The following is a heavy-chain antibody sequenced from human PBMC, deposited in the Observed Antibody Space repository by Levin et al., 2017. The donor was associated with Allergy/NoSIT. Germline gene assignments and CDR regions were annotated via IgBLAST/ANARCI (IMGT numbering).Heavy chain of an antibody. CDR3: ARGGDGYMTYVYFDL. Sequence: SQTLSLTCTVSGGSISGYYWSWIRQPAGKGLEWIGRFYSSGSTKYNPSLTSRVTMSVDTSKNQFSLWLSSVTAADTAVYFCARGGDGYMTYVYFDLWGRGTLVTVSS. CDR1: GGSISGYY. D-gene: IGHD5-24*01. J-gene: IGHJ2*01. CDR2: FYSSGST. V-gene: IGHV4-4*07.